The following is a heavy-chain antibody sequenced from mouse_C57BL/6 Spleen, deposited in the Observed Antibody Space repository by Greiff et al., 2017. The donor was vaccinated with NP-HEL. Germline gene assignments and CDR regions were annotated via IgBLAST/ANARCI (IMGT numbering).Heavy chain of an antibody. CDR3: ARRRKIYYDYDGYFDY. CDR2: INPSTGGT. V-gene: IGHV1-42*01. D-gene: IGHD2-4*01. CDR1: GYSFTGYY. Sequence: EVQLQQSGPELVKPGASVKISCKASGYSFTGYYMNWVKQSPEKSLEWIGEINPSTGGTTYNQKFKAKATLTVDKSSSTAYMQLKSLTSEDSAVYYCARRRKIYYDYDGYFDYWGQGTTLTVSS. J-gene: IGHJ2*01.